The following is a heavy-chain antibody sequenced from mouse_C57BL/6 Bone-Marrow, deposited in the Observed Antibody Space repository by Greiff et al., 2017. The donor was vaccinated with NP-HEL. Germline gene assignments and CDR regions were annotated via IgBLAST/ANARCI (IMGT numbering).Heavy chain of an antibody. V-gene: IGHV5-15*01. CDR2: ISNLEYSI. CDR1: GFTISDYG. D-gene: IGHD2-5*01. J-gene: IGHJ4*01. Sequence: EVKLMESGGGLVQPGGSLKLSCAASGFTISDYGMAWVRQAPRQGPEWVAIISNLEYSIKYAATVTGRFTISRENAKNTLYLEMSSLRYEATAIYYCTRRHSNYYDMDYWGQGTSVTVSS. CDR3: TRRHSNYYDMDY.